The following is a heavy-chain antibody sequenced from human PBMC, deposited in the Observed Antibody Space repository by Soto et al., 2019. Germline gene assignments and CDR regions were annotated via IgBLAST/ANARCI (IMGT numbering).Heavy chain of an antibody. CDR2: IYSGGST. V-gene: IGHV3-53*01. CDR3: ARGAVAATTCFDY. Sequence: GGSLRLSCAASGFTVSSNYMIWVRQAPGKGLEWVSVIYSGGSTYYADSVKGRFTISRDNSKNTLYLQMNSLRAEDTAVYYCARGAVAATTCFDYWGQGTLVTVSS. J-gene: IGHJ4*02. CDR1: GFTVSSNY. D-gene: IGHD2-15*01.